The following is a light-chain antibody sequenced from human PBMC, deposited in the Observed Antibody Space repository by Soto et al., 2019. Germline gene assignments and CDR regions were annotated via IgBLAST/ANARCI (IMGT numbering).Light chain of an antibody. CDR2: DAS. CDR3: QQYDDWPPVT. Sequence: EIVMTQSPATLSVSPGERATLFCRASESVSINLAWYQQKHGQAPRLLIYDASTRATGIPARFSGSGSGTDFSLTINSLQSEDSAIYYCQQYDDWPPVTFGGGTKVDIK. J-gene: IGKJ4*01. CDR1: ESVSIN. V-gene: IGKV3-15*01.